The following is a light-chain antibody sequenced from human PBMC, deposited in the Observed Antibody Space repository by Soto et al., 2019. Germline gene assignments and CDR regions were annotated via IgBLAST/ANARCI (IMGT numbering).Light chain of an antibody. CDR3: MQALHTPQT. Sequence: DIVMTQSPLSLPVTPGEPASISCRSSQSVLHSNGYNYLDWYLQKPGQSPQLLIYLGSNRASGVPDRFSGSGSGTDFTLKISRVEAEDVGVYYCMQALHTPQTCGQGTKVEIK. CDR2: LGS. V-gene: IGKV2-28*01. J-gene: IGKJ1*01. CDR1: QSVLHSNGYNY.